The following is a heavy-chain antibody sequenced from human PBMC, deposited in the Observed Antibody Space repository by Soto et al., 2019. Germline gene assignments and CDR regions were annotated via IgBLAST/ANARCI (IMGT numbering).Heavy chain of an antibody. D-gene: IGHD2-15*01. CDR1: GGSISSGGYY. CDR2: IYYSGST. CDR3: AKCCGGGSSYTPPFAC. Sequence: QVQLQESGPGLVKPSQTLSLTCTVSGGSISSGGYYWSWIRQHPGKGLEWIGYIYYSGSTYYNPSLKSRVTISVDTSKTQFPLRLSLVTPPDPAVYYGAKCCGGGSSYTPPFACGAQGTLVTVSS. J-gene: IGHJ4*02. V-gene: IGHV4-31*03.